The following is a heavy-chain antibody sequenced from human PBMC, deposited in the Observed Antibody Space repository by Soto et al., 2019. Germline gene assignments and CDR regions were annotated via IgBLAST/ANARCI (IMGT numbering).Heavy chain of an antibody. Sequence: SETLSLTCTVSGGSISSYYWSWIRQPPGKGLEWIGYIYYSGSTNYNPSLKSRVTISVDTSKNQFSLKLSSVTAADTAVYYCARVGSGYEFDYWGQGTLVTVSS. J-gene: IGHJ4*02. CDR3: ARVGSGYEFDY. CDR1: GGSISSYY. D-gene: IGHD5-12*01. V-gene: IGHV4-59*01. CDR2: IYYSGST.